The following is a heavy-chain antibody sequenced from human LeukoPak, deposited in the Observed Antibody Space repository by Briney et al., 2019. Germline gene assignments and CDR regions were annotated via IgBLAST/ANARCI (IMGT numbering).Heavy chain of an antibody. V-gene: IGHV4-30-2*01. CDR2: MYYTGNT. J-gene: IGHJ3*01. CDR3: ARGGTSPGAFDL. CDR1: GGSISTGGYY. D-gene: IGHD3-16*01. Sequence: SGTLSLTCTVSGGSISTGGYYWSWLRQPPGQGLEWVGYMYYTGNTHYNPSLKSRVTISVDRSKNHFSLQLNSVTAADTAVYYCARGGTSPGAFDLWGQGTMVTVYS.